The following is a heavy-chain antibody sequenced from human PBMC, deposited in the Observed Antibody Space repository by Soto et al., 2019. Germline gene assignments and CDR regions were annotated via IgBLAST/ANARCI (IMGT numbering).Heavy chain of an antibody. J-gene: IGHJ6*02. CDR2: IKSKTDGETT. CDR3: TTGTLEWLLRYYYYGMDV. D-gene: IGHD3-3*01. CDR1: GFTFSNAW. V-gene: IGHV3-15*01. Sequence: PGGSLRLSCAASGFTFSNAWMSWVRQAPGKGLEWVGRIKSKTDGETTDYAAPVKGRFTISRDDSKNTLYLQMNSLKTEDTAVYYCTTGTLEWLLRYYYYGMDVWGQGTTVTVSS.